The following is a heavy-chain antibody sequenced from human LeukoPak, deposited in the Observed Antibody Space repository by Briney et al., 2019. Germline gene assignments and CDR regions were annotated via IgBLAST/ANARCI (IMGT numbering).Heavy chain of an antibody. V-gene: IGHV3-48*03. CDR3: ARETDSSLFDY. Sequence: GGSLRLSCSVSGSTFSNFEMNWVRQAPGEGLEWVSYITTTDRTTYYADSVKGRFTISRDNAKNSLYLQMNSLRAEDTAVYYCARETDSSLFDYWGQGTLVTVSS. CDR2: ITTTDRTT. J-gene: IGHJ4*02. D-gene: IGHD3-22*01. CDR1: GSTFSNFE.